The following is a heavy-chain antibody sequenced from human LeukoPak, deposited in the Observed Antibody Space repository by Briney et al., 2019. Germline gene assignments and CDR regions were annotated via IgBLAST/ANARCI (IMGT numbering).Heavy chain of an antibody. CDR1: GFIFSSYA. V-gene: IGHV3-30*04. D-gene: IGHD2-2*01. Sequence: GGSLRLSCAASGFIFSSYAMHWVRQAPGKGLEWVALISCDGSYKCYADSVKGRFTVSRDNSKNTLYLQMNSLRAEDTAVYYCARDGAGYCSRTSCYGSWFDPWGQGTLVTVSS. CDR3: ARDGAGYCSRTSCYGSWFDP. J-gene: IGHJ5*02. CDR2: ISCDGSYK.